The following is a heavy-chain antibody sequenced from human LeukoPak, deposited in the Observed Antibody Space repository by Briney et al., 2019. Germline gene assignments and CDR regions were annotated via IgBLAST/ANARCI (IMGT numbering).Heavy chain of an antibody. V-gene: IGHV4-34*01. Sequence: SETLSLTCAVYGGSFSGYYWSWIRQPPGKGLEWIGEINHSGSTNYNPSLKSRVTISVDTSKNQFSLKLSSVTAADTAVYYCARDRVDFWSGQNHNWSDPWGQGTLVTVSS. J-gene: IGHJ5*02. CDR2: INHSGST. CDR3: ARDRVDFWSGQNHNWSDP. D-gene: IGHD3-3*01. CDR1: GGSFSGYY.